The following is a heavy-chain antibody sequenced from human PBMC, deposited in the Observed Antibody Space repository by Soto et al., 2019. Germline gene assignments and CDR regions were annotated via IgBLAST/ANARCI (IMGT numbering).Heavy chain of an antibody. CDR3: SRDLRMNDDGGIPDYYYYGMDG. Sequence: QVQLVQSGAEVKKPGSSVKVSCKASGGTFSSYAISWVRQAPGQGLEWLGGIIPIFGTANYAQKFQGRVTITADESKSTAYLELSSLRSEDTAVYYCSRDLRMNDDGGIPDYYYYGMDGWGQGTTVTFSS. D-gene: IGHD4-17*01. V-gene: IGHV1-69*12. J-gene: IGHJ6*02. CDR2: IIPIFGTA. CDR1: GGTFSSYA.